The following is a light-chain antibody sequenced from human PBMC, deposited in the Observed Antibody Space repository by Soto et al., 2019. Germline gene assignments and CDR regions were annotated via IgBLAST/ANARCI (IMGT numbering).Light chain of an antibody. J-gene: IGLJ3*02. CDR2: SDD. CDR1: SYNIGSNS. CDR3: AEWDDSLNGLV. V-gene: IGLV1-44*01. Sequence: QSVLTQPPSASGTPGQRVTISCSGSSYNIGSNSVNWYQQLPGTAPKLLIYSDDQRPSGVPDRFSGSKSVTSASLAISGSQSDDVVDYYCAEWDDSLNGLVFGGGNKHTVL.